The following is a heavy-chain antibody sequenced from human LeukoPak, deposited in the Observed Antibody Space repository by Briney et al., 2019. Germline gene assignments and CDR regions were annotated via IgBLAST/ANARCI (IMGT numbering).Heavy chain of an antibody. D-gene: IGHD4-23*01. Sequence: PGKSLRLSCAASGFTFSSYGMHWVRQAPGKGLEWLAVISSDGSDKYYADSVKGRFTISRDNSKNTMYLQMNSLRDEDTAVYYCAKGSATTVVTIDYWGQGTLVTVSS. J-gene: IGHJ4*02. V-gene: IGHV3-30*18. CDR1: GFTFSSYG. CDR2: ISSDGSDK. CDR3: AKGSATTVVTIDY.